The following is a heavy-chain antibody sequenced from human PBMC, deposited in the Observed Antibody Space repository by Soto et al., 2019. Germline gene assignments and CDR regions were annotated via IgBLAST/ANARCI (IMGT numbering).Heavy chain of an antibody. CDR2: IWYDGSNK. D-gene: IGHD4-17*01. J-gene: IGHJ4*02. CDR3: AKGIMTTVTTPVDY. CDR1: GFTFSNYG. Sequence: QVQLMESGGGVVQPGRSLRLSCAASGFTFSNYGMHWVRQAPGKGLEWVALIWYDGSNKYYADSVKGRFTISRDNSKNTLYLQMNSLRAEDTAVYYCAKGIMTTVTTPVDYWGQGTLVTVSS. V-gene: IGHV3-33*06.